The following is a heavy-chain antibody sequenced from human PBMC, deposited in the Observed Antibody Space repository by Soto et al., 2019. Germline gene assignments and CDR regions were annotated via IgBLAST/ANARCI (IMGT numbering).Heavy chain of an antibody. D-gene: IGHD3-3*01. V-gene: IGHV3-23*01. CDR3: ATQGVLRFLEWLQTALDY. CDR1: GFTFSSYA. J-gene: IGHJ4*02. Sequence: EVQLLESGGGLVQPGGSLRLSCAASGFTFSSYAMSWVRQAPGKGLEWVSAISGSGGSTYYADSVKGRFTISRDNSKNTLYLQMNSRRAEDTAVYYCATQGVLRFLEWLQTALDYWGQGTLVTVSS. CDR2: ISGSGGST.